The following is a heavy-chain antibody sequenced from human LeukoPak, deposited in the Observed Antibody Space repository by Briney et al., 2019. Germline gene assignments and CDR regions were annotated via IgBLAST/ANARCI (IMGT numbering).Heavy chain of an antibody. CDR1: GYTFTSYG. J-gene: IGHJ4*02. CDR3: ARGGYYYDTNGYSYFLDY. CDR2: INPKTGDT. Sequence: ASVKVSCKASGYTFTSYGISWVRQAPGQGLEWMGRINPKTGDTDYAQIFQGRVTMTRDTSISTAYMELSRLRSDDTAVYYCARGGYYYDTNGYSYFLDYWGQGTLVTVSS. D-gene: IGHD3-22*01. V-gene: IGHV1-2*06.